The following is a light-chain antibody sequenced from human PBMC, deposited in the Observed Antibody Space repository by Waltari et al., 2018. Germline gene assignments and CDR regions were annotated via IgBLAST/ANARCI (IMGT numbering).Light chain of an antibody. V-gene: IGKV1-5*03. J-gene: IGKJ1*01. CDR2: KAS. Sequence: STLSASVGDRITVTCRASQSVSGWLAWYQQKPGKAPNLLIYKASSLESGVPSRFSGSGSGTEFTLTISSLQPDDFATYYCQQYSTYSRTFGQGTKVEIK. CDR3: QQYSTYSRT. CDR1: QSVSGW.